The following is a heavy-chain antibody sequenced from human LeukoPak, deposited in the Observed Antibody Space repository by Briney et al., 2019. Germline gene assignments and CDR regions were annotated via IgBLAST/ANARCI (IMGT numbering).Heavy chain of an antibody. J-gene: IGHJ4*02. D-gene: IGHD3-3*01. CDR3: ASITIFGVVIDY. CDR2: IYTSGST. V-gene: IGHV4-61*02. CDR1: GGSISSSSYY. Sequence: SETLSLTCTVSGGSISSSSYYWSWIRQPAGKGLEWIGRIYTSGSTNYNPSLKSRVTISVDTSKNQFSLKLSSVTAADTAVYYCASITIFGVVIDYWGQGTLVTVSS.